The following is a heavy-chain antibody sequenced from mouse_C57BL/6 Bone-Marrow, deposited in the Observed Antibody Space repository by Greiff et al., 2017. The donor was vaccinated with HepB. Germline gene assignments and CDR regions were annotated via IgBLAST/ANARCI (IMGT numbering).Heavy chain of an antibody. J-gene: IGHJ3*01. CDR2: IYPRDGST. V-gene: IGHV1-85*01. D-gene: IGHD2-4*01. CDR1: GYTFTSYD. Sequence: QVQLKESGPELVKPGASVKLSCKASGYTFTSYDINWVKQRPGQGLEWIGWIYPRDGSTKYNEKFKGKATLTVDTSSSTAYMELHSLTSEDSAVYFCAPIYYDPDGGFAYWGQGTLVTVSA. CDR3: APIYYDPDGGFAY.